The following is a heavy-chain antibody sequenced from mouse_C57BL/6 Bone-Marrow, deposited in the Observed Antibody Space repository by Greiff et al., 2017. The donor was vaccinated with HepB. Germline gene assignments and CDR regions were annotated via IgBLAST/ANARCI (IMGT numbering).Heavy chain of an antibody. CDR3: ARSPLLRWDFDV. CDR2: IHPNSGST. CDR1: GYTFTSYW. V-gene: IGHV1-64*01. J-gene: IGHJ1*03. Sequence: QVQLQQPGAELVKPGASVKLSCKASGYTFTSYWMHWVKQRPGQGLEWIGMIHPNSGSTNYNEKFKSKATLTVDKSSSTAYMQLSSLTSADSAVYYCARSPLLRWDFDVWATGTTVTGSS. D-gene: IGHD1-2*01.